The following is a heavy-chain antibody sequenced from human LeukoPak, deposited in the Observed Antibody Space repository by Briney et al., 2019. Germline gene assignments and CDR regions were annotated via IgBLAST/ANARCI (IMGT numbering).Heavy chain of an antibody. V-gene: IGHV4-34*01. CDR1: GEPFSGYY. J-gene: IGHJ4*02. CDR2: INRHGNT. CDR3: ARDPLSWGSQADDY. D-gene: IGHD7-27*01. Sequence: PSETLSLTCAVSGEPFSGYYWGWIRQPPGKGLELIGEINRHGNTDYNPSLKSRVSMSIDTSKNQFSLKLISVTAADTAVYYCARDPLSWGSQADDYWGQGTLVTVSS.